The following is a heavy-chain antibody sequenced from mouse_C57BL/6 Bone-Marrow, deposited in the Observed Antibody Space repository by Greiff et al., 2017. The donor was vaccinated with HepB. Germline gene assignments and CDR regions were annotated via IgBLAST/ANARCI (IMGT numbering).Heavy chain of an antibody. CDR3: ARSDYSNYRAWFAY. J-gene: IGHJ3*01. Sequence: QVQLQQSGAELVKPGASVKISCKASGYAFSSYWMNWVKQRPGKGLEWIGQIYPGDGDTNYNGKFKGKATLTADKSSSTAYMPLSSLTSEDSAVYFCARSDYSNYRAWFAYWGQGTLVTVSA. D-gene: IGHD2-5*01. CDR2: IYPGDGDT. V-gene: IGHV1-80*01. CDR1: GYAFSSYW.